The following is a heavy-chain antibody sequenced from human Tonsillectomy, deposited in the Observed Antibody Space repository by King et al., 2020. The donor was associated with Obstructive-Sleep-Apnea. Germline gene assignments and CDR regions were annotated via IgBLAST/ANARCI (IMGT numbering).Heavy chain of an antibody. J-gene: IGHJ4*02. D-gene: IGHD1-1*01. Sequence: VQLVESGGGLVQPGGSLRLSWATSGFTFSTYKMKWVRHTPGKGLEWFAHIGVGSSPIYYADSVKGRFTISRDNARNSLYLQMNNLRAEDTAVYYCATDERALDDWGQGTLVTVSS. CDR3: ATDERALDD. CDR2: IGVGSSPI. V-gene: IGHV3-48*01. CDR1: GFTFSTYK.